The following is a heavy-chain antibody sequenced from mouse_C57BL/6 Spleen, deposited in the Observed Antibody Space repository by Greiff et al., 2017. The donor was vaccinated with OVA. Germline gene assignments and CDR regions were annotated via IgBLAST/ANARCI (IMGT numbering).Heavy chain of an antibody. D-gene: IGHD3-2*02. V-gene: IGHV6-3*01. J-gene: IGHJ3*01. CDR1: GFTFSNYW. CDR3: TGGTAQGFAY. CDR2: IRLKSDNYAT. Sequence: EVKLVESGGGLVQPGGSMKLSCVASGFTFSNYWMNWVRQSPEKGLEWVAQIRLKSDNYATHYAESVKGRFTISRDDSKSSVYLQMNNLRAEDTGIYYCTGGTAQGFAYWGQGTLVTVSA.